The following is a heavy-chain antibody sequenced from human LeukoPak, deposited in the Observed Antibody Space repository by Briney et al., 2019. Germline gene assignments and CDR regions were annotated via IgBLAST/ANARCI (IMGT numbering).Heavy chain of an antibody. J-gene: IGHJ4*02. CDR2: FTSMSRTI. CDR3: ARQTSGIAATDKIDY. D-gene: IGHD6-13*01. Sequence: GGSLRLSCAASGFTFSRYSMTWVRQAPGKGLEWVSSFTSMSRTIYYADSVKGRFTISRDDAKESLYLQMNSLRAEDTAIYYCARQTSGIAATDKIDYWGQGALVTVSS. V-gene: IGHV3-21*01. CDR1: GFTFSRYS.